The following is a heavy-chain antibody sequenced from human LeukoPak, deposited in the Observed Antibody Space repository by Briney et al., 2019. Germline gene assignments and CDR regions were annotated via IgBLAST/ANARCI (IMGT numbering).Heavy chain of an antibody. V-gene: IGHV3-9*01. CDR2: ISWNSGSI. CDR1: GFTVSSNY. J-gene: IGHJ4*02. D-gene: IGHD6-13*01. Sequence: GGSLRLSCAASGFTVSSNYMSWVRQAPGKGPEWVSGISWNSGSIDYADSVKGRFTISRDNAKNSLYLQMNSLRAEDTALYYCAKSGTAAGEWGQGTLVTVSS. CDR3: AKSGTAAGE.